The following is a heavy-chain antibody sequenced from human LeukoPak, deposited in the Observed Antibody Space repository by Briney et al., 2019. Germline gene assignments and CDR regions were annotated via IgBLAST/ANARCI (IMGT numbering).Heavy chain of an antibody. CDR1: GGSISTGSYY. V-gene: IGHV4-61*09. Sequence: PSETLSLTCTVSGGSISTGSYYWSWIRQPAGKGLEWIGHIYTSGSTYYNPSLKSRVTISVDTSKNQFSLKLSSVTAADTAVSYCARVLGYYYYMDVWGKGTTVTVSS. J-gene: IGHJ6*03. CDR3: ARVLGYYYYMDV. CDR2: IYTSGST.